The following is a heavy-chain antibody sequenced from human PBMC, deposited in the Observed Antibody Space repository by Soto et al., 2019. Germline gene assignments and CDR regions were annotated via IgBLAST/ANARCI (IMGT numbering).Heavy chain of an antibody. CDR3: VKDRDSNSWPSRDV. CDR2: IIPIFGTA. CDR1: GGTFSSYA. J-gene: IGHJ6*02. Sequence: SVKVSCKASGGTFSSYAISWVRQAPGQGLEWMGGIIPIFGTANYAQKLQGRVIMTTDTSTSTAYMELRSLRSDDTAVYYCVKDRDSNSWPSRDVWGPGTTVTVSS. D-gene: IGHD3-22*01. V-gene: IGHV1-69*05.